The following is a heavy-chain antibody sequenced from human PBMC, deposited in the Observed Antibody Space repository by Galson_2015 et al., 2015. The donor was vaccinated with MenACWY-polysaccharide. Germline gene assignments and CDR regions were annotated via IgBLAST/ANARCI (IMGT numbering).Heavy chain of an antibody. Sequence: SLRLSCAVSGFTFSSYVMSWVRQAPGRGLEWVSSITDSGSSTYYVDSVKGRFTISRDNTKNTLFLQMSSLRAEDTAVYYCEKSGSSGFNTYDPFDYWGQGTPVTVSS. J-gene: IGHJ4*02. D-gene: IGHD1-26*01. CDR1: GFTFSSYV. V-gene: IGHV3-23*01. CDR3: EKSGSSGFNTYDPFDY. CDR2: ITDSGSST.